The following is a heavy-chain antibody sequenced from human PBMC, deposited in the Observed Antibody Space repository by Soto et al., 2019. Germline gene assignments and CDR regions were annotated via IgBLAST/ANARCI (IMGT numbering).Heavy chain of an antibody. CDR1: GFTFSSYG. CDR3: ARDPRRKYSSSWYGESNWFDP. Sequence: QVQLVESGGGVVQPGRSLRLSCAASGFTFSSYGMHWVRQAPGKGLEWVAVIWYDGSNKYYADSVKGRFTISRDKSKNTLYLQMTSLRAEDTAVYYCARDPRRKYSSSWYGESNWFDPWGQGTLVTVSS. J-gene: IGHJ5*02. CDR2: IWYDGSNK. V-gene: IGHV3-33*01. D-gene: IGHD6-13*01.